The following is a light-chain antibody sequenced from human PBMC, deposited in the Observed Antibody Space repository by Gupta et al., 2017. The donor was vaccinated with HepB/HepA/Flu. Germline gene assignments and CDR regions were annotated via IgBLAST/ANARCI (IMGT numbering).Light chain of an antibody. Sequence: SVLPQPPSASGTPGPRVTISCSGSSSNIGSNTVCWYQQLPGTAPTLLINSDNQRPSGVPDRFSGSKSGTSASLAISGLQADDETNYYCAAWDDSLNGWVFGGGTKLAVL. CDR3: AAWDDSLNGWV. J-gene: IGLJ3*02. CDR1: SSNIGSNT. V-gene: IGLV1-44*01. CDR2: SDN.